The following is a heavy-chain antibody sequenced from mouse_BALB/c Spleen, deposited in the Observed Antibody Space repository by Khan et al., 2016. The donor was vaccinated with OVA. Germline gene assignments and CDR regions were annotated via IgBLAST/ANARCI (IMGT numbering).Heavy chain of an antibody. CDR3: ASSGTIRTVVITDFDY. CDR1: GYSITSDYA. J-gene: IGHJ2*01. CDR2: IKYSGST. V-gene: IGHV3-2*02. D-gene: IGHD1-1*01. Sequence: EVQLQESGPGLVKPSQSLSLTCTVTGYSITSDYAWNWIRQFPGNKLEWMGYIKYSGSTSYNPSLKSRFSITRKTSKNQFFLQLSSVTTEDTATYYCASSGTIRTVVITDFDYWGQGTTLTVSS.